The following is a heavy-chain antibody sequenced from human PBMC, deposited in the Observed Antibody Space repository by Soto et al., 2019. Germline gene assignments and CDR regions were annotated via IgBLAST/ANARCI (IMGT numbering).Heavy chain of an antibody. D-gene: IGHD2-2*01. CDR1: GHSISSGGYY. Sequence: SETLSLTCALSGHSISSGGYYWCWIRQHPGKGLEWIGYIYYSGSTYYNTSLKSRVTISVDTSKNQFSLQLSSVTAADTAVYYCARVLGSTSFDYYMDVWGKGTTVTVSS. CDR2: IYYSGST. CDR3: ARVLGSTSFDYYMDV. J-gene: IGHJ6*03. V-gene: IGHV4-31*11.